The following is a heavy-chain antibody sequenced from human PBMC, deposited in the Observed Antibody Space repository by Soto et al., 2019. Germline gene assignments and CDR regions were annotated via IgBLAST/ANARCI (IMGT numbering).Heavy chain of an antibody. V-gene: IGHV3-11*06. CDR3: ARDAPDYYGSGSYYLGGYYYYGMDV. D-gene: IGHD3-10*01. CDR1: GFTFSDYY. J-gene: IGHJ6*02. CDR2: ISSSSSYT. Sequence: QVQLVESGGGLVKPGGSLRLSCAASGFTFSDYYMSWIRQAPGKGLEWVSYISSSSSYTNYADSVKGRFTISRDNAKNLLYLQMNSLRAEDTAVYYCARDAPDYYGSGSYYLGGYYYYGMDVWGQGTTVTVSS.